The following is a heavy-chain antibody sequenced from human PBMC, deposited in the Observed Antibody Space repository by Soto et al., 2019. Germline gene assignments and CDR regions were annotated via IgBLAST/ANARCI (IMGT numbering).Heavy chain of an antibody. J-gene: IGHJ5*02. CDR2: IYHSGST. CDR3: AREGSGPLAYSSSSEWFDP. Sequence: SETLSLTCAVSGGSISSSNWWSWVRQPPGKGLEWIGEIYHSGSTNYNPSLKSRVTISVDKSKNQFSLKLSSVTAADTAVYYCAREGSGPLAYSSSSEWFDPWGQGTLVTVSS. D-gene: IGHD6-6*01. CDR1: GGSISSSNW. V-gene: IGHV4-4*02.